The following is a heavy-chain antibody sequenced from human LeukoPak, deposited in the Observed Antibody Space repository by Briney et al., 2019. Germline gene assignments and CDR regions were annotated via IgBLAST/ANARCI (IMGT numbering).Heavy chain of an antibody. CDR3: ARGGSYYDY. D-gene: IGHD1-26*01. V-gene: IGHV4-59*01. Sequence: SETLSLTCSVSGGSISSYHWSWIRQPPGKGLEWIGYIYYSGSTNYNPSLKSRVTISVDTSNNQFSLNLSSVTAADTAVYYCARGGSYYDYWGQGTLVTVSS. J-gene: IGHJ4*02. CDR2: IYYSGST. CDR1: GGSISSYH.